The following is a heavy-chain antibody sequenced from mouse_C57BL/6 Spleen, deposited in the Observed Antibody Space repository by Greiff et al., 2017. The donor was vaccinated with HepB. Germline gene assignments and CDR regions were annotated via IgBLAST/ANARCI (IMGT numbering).Heavy chain of an antibody. CDR3: ARAQLDY. Sequence: EVMLVESGGGLVKPGGSLKLSCAASGFTFSDYGMNWVRQAPEKGLEWVAYISSGSSTISYADTVKGRFTISRDKAKNTLFLQMPSLRSEDTAMYYCARAQLDYWGQGTTLTVAS. J-gene: IGHJ2*01. V-gene: IGHV5-17*01. D-gene: IGHD3-2*02. CDR2: ISSGSSTI. CDR1: GFTFSDYG.